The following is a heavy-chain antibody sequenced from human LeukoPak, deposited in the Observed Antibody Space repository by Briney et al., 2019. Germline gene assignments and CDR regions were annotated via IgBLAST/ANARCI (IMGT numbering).Heavy chain of an antibody. Sequence: GGSLRLSCAASGFSFSTYAMSWVRQIPGKGLEWVSAISGSDPGTYYADSVKGRFTITRVNSRNTLYLQMNRLRVEDTAVYYCAKGSRGSCRGAYCYSFDNWGQGAVVTVSS. J-gene: IGHJ4*02. D-gene: IGHD2-21*02. CDR1: GFSFSTYA. V-gene: IGHV3-23*01. CDR2: ISGSDPGT. CDR3: AKGSRGSCRGAYCYSFDN.